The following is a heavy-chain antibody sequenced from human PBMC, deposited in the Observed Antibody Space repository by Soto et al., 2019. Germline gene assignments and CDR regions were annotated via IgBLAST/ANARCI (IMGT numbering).Heavy chain of an antibody. D-gene: IGHD5-12*01. J-gene: IGHJ4*02. CDR3: ARGYSRYNFQKIFDY. Sequence: SETLSLTCTVSGGSISSYYWSWIRQPPGKGLEWIGDIYYSGSTNYNPSLKSRVTISVDTSKNQFSLKLSSVTAADTAVYYCARGYSRYNFQKIFDYWGQGTLVTVSS. CDR1: GGSISSYY. CDR2: IYYSGST. V-gene: IGHV4-59*12.